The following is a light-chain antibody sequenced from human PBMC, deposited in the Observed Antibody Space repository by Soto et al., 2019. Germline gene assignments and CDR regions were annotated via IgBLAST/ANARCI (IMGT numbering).Light chain of an antibody. Sequence: IQMTQSPSSLSASVGDRVTITCQASQDIAKNLNWYQQKPGKAPKLLIYDASSSQTGVPSRFSGSGSATHFTFTISSLQSEDIATYYCQQYDNLLPITFGQGTRLEIK. V-gene: IGKV1-33*01. J-gene: IGKJ5*01. CDR3: QQYDNLLPIT. CDR1: QDIAKN. CDR2: DAS.